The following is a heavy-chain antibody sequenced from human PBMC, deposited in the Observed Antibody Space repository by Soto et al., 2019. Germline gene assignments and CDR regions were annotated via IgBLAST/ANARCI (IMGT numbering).Heavy chain of an antibody. V-gene: IGHV3-48*03. D-gene: IGHD3-16*01. CDR1: GFAFSSHP. Sequence: GGSLRLSCAASGFAFSSHPMNWVRQAPGKGLEWISYISKSGVTTHYADSVKGRFTISRDNANNSLFLEMNSLRVEDTALYYCAPRKFGSFNIAAFEIWGQGTMVTVSS. CDR2: ISKSGVTT. J-gene: IGHJ3*02. CDR3: APRKFGSFNIAAFEI.